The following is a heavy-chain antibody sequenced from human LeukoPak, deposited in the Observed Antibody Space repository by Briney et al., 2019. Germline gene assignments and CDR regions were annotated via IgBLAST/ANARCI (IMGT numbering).Heavy chain of an antibody. D-gene: IGHD6-19*01. V-gene: IGHV4-59*08. J-gene: IGHJ4*02. CDR3: ARRTDSSGWTQHDTYFDY. CDR2: IYYSGST. Sequence: PSETLSLTCTVSGGSISSYYWSWIRRPPGKGLEWIGYIYYSGSTNYNPSLKSRVTISVDTSKNQFSLKLSSVTAADTAVYYCARRTDSSGWTQHDTYFDYWGQGTLVTVSS. CDR1: GGSISSYY.